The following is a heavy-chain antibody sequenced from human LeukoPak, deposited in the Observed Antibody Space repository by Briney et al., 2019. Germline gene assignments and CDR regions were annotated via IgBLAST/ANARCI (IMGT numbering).Heavy chain of an antibody. Sequence: SETLSLTCAVSGDSISSNDYYWGWLRQPPGKGLEWIGEINHSGSTNYNPSLKSRVNISVDTSKNQFSLKLSSVTAADTAVYYCAGDSSGWYNAFDIWGQGTMATVSS. J-gene: IGHJ3*02. D-gene: IGHD6-19*01. CDR2: INHSGST. CDR3: AGDSSGWYNAFDI. V-gene: IGHV4-39*07. CDR1: GDSISSNDYY.